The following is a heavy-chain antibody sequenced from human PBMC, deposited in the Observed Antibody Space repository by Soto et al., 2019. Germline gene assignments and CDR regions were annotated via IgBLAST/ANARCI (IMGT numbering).Heavy chain of an antibody. D-gene: IGHD3-22*01. V-gene: IGHV3-64*04. CDR2: ISSNGGST. Sequence: GGSLRLSCSASGFTFGSYTMHWVRQARGKGLEYISAISSNGGSTYYADSVKGRFTISRDNSKNTLYLQMNSLRAEDTAVYYCAKVMDYYDSSGLDAFDIWGQGTMVTVSS. CDR3: AKVMDYYDSSGLDAFDI. J-gene: IGHJ3*02. CDR1: GFTFGSYT.